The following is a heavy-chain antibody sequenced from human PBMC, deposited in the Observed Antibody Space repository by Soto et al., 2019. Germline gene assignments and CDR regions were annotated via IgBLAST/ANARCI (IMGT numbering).Heavy chain of an antibody. CDR2: IATGNGNT. J-gene: IGHJ4*02. D-gene: IGHD2-21*01. V-gene: IGHV1-3*04. CDR1: GYTFTDYA. Sequence: VQLVQSGAEVKKPGASVKVSCKTSGYTFTDYAIHWVRQAPGQRLEWMGWIATGNGNTKFSQKFQGRVTITRDTSATTAYMELTSLRSEDTAVYYCAKGSRMWTPDYWGQGTLVTVSS. CDR3: AKGSRMWTPDY.